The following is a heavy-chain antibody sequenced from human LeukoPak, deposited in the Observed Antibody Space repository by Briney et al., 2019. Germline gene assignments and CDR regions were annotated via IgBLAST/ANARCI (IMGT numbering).Heavy chain of an antibody. J-gene: IGHJ4*02. CDR1: GFTFSSYS. CDR2: ISSSSSYI. V-gene: IGHV3-21*01. Sequence: SGGSLRLSCAASGFTFSSYSMNWVRQAPGKGLEWVSSISSSSSYIYYADSVKGRFTISRDSAKNSLYLQMNSLRAEDTAVYYCAREGGSGVYYFDYRGQGTLVTVSS. CDR3: AREGGSGVYYFDY. D-gene: IGHD3-10*01.